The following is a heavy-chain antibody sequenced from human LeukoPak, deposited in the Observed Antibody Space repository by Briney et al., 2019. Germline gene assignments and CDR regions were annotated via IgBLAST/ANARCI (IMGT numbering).Heavy chain of an antibody. J-gene: IGHJ3*02. CDR2: IIDTGST. CDR1: GGSFSGYY. Sequence: SETLSLTCAVYGGSFSGYYWTWIRQPPGKGLEWIGEIIDTGSTKYNSSLKSRVTISVDTSKNQFSLSLDSVTAADTAVYYCARDYRGLVVAADAFDIWGQGTMVTVSS. CDR3: ARDYRGLVVAADAFDI. V-gene: IGHV4-34*12. D-gene: IGHD2-15*01.